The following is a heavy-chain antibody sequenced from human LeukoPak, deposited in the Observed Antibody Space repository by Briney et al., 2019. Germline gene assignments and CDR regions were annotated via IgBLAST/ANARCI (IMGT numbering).Heavy chain of an antibody. Sequence: GGSLRLSCAASGFTFSSYALSWVRQAPGKGLEWVSGISGSGGSTYYADSVKGRFTISRDNSKNTLYLQMNSLRAEDTAVYYCAKSLRYFDWLTFDYWGQETLVTVSS. J-gene: IGHJ4*02. D-gene: IGHD3-9*01. CDR2: ISGSGGST. V-gene: IGHV3-23*01. CDR1: GFTFSSYA. CDR3: AKSLRYFDWLTFDY.